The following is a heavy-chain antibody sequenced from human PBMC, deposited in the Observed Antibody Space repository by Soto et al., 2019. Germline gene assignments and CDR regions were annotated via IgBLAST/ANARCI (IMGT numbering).Heavy chain of an antibody. D-gene: IGHD2-2*01. CDR3: ARLHGYCISSSCHGHYAMDV. V-gene: IGHV4-39*01. CDR1: SGSISSTIYS. J-gene: IGHJ6*02. Sequence: PSETLSLTCTVSSGSISSTIYSWDWIRQPPGKGLEWIGSIFYSGSTYYNPSLKSRVTISVDTSKNQFSLKVTSVTAADTAVYYCARLHGYCISSSCHGHYAMDVWGQGTTVTVSS. CDR2: IFYSGST.